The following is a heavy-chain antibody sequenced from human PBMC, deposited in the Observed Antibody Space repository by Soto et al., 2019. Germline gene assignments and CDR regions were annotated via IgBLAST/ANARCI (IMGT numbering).Heavy chain of an antibody. CDR2: IRSKANSYAT. J-gene: IGHJ4*02. CDR3: TGLLDIVGVPAAPHRYISSDY. D-gene: IGHD2-2*01. Sequence: GGSLRLSCAASGFTFSGSAMHWVRQASGKGLEWVGRIRSKANSYATAYAASVKGRFTISRDDSKNTAYLQMNSLKTEDTAVYYCTGLLDIVGVPAAPHRYISSDYWGQGTLVTVSS. V-gene: IGHV3-73*01. CDR1: GFTFSGSA.